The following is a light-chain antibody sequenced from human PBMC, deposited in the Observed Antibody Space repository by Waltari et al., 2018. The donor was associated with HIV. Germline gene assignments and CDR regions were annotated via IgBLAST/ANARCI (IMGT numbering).Light chain of an antibody. J-gene: IGKJ4*01. CDR3: QQYYIVPLT. CDR1: QSLLYSSNNKNY. CDR2: WAS. V-gene: IGKV4-1*01. Sequence: DIVMTQSPDSLPVSLGERATINCKSSQSLLYSSNNKNYLAWYQKKPRQPPKLLIYWASTRESGVPCRFSGGGSGTNSTPAISSLQAEDVAVYYCQQYYIVPLTFGGGTRVEIK.